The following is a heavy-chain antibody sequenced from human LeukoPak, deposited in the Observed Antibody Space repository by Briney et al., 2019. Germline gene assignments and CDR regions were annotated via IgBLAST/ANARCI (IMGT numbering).Heavy chain of an antibody. Sequence: PGGSLRLSCAASGFTFSTYWMSWVRQAPGKGMEWVANIKTDGSEKSCVDSVTCRFTISRDNAKNSMYLQMNSLPTEDTAVYYCAREVPWYAFKYDAFDIWGLGTMVTVSS. CDR2: IKTDGSEK. V-gene: IGHV3-7*01. J-gene: IGHJ3*02. D-gene: IGHD3-10*01. CDR3: AREVPWYAFKYDAFDI. CDR1: GFTFSTYW.